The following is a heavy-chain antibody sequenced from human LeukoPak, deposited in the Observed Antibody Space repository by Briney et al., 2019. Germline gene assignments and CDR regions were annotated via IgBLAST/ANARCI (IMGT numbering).Heavy chain of an antibody. V-gene: IGHV3-74*03. Sequence: GGSLRLSCAASGFAFSTYRMHWVRQAPGKGLVWVSRISVDGSNTVYAGSVKGRFTIARDNGKNTLYLQMNSLTSEDTAIYYCARVISGSYGFDSWGQGTLVTVSS. D-gene: IGHD3-10*01. CDR2: ISVDGSNT. CDR1: GFAFSTYR. J-gene: IGHJ5*01. CDR3: ARVISGSYGFDS.